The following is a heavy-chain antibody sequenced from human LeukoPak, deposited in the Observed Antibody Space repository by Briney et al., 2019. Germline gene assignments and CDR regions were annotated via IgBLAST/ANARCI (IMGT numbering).Heavy chain of an antibody. Sequence: TSETLSLTCTVSGGSISSYYWSWIRQPPGKGLEWIGYIYYSGSTNYNPSLKSRVTISVDTSKNQFSLKLSSVTAADTAVYYCARGPASSWDYYYYGMDVWGQGTTVTVSS. V-gene: IGHV4-59*01. CDR2: IYYSGST. D-gene: IGHD6-13*01. CDR3: ARGPASSWDYYYYGMDV. CDR1: GGSISSYY. J-gene: IGHJ6*02.